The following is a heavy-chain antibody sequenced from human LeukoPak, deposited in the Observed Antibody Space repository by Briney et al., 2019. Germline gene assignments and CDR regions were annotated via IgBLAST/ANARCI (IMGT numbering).Heavy chain of an antibody. V-gene: IGHV3-21*01. CDR1: GXTFSSYS. CDR3: ATFGSSGFAFDI. CDR2: ISSSSSYI. Sequence: SCXXSGXTFSSYSMNWVRQAPGKGLEWVSSISSSSSYIYYADSVKGRFTISRDNAKNSLYLQMNSLRAEDTAVYYCATFGSSGFAFDIWGQGTMVTVSS. D-gene: IGHD3-22*01. J-gene: IGHJ3*02.